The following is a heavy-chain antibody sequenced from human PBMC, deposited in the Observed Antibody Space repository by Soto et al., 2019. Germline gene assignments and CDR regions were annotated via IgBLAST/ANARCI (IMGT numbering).Heavy chain of an antibody. Sequence: SETLSLTCTVSGGSISSYYWSWIRQPPGKGLEWIGYIYYSGSTNYNPSLKSRVTISLDTSKNQFSLKLSSVTAADTAVYYCAGGDYGDYPLDYWGQGTLVTVSS. V-gene: IGHV4-59*13. CDR1: GGSISSYY. CDR2: IYYSGST. D-gene: IGHD4-17*01. CDR3: AGGDYGDYPLDY. J-gene: IGHJ4*02.